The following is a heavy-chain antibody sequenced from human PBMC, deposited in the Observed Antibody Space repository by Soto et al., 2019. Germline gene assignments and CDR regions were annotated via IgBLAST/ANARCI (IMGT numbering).Heavy chain of an antibody. CDR2: IYWDDDK. D-gene: IGHD5-12*01. J-gene: IGHJ5*02. V-gene: IGHV2-5*02. CDR3: AQAWQDLNGFAP. Sequence: QFTLKESGPTLVKPTQTLTLTCTFFDFSLTTSGLGVGWIRQPPGRALEWLAIIYWDDDKRYSPSLKSRLTITKDTSKNQVVLTMTNMDPVDTATYYCAQAWQDLNGFAPWGPGTLVTVSS. CDR1: DFSLTTSGLG.